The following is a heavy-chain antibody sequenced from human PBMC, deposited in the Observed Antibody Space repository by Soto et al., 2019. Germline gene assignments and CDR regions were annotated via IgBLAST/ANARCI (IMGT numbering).Heavy chain of an antibody. V-gene: IGHV3-21*04. J-gene: IGHJ4*02. Sequence: GGSLRLSCAASGITISGFAMDWLRQTTEKGLEWVSTISGRGDEIYYADSVKGRFTFSRDDSKNSIYLQMNSLKNEDTAVYYCVRATKTGTTNFDYWGQGTLVTVSS. D-gene: IGHD1-1*01. CDR2: ISGRGDEI. CDR3: VRATKTGTTNFDY. CDR1: GITISGFA.